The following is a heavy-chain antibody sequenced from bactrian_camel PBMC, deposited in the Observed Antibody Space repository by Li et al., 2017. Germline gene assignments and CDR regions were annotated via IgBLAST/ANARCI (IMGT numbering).Heavy chain of an antibody. CDR1: GFALSDTW. CDR2: IYTGDGRT. V-gene: IGHV3S1*01. Sequence: VQLVESGGDLVQPGDSLTLSCAPSGFALSDTWMHWVRQAPGKGLEWVSTIYTGDGRTNSADSVKGRYTMSRDNAKNMLYLQMNNLKSEDTAMYYCIQHGENGMHNWGKGTQVTVS. J-gene: IGHJ7*01.